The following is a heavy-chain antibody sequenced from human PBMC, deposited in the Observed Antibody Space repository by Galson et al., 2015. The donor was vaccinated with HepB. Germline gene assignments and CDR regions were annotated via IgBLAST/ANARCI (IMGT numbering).Heavy chain of an antibody. CDR1: GGSISSSNW. Sequence: ETLSLTCAVSGGSISSSNWWSWVRQPPGKGLEWIGEIYHSGSTNYNPSLKSRVTISVDKSKNQFSLKLSSVTAADTAVYYCARGRPNYDYIWGSYRYRGFDIWGQGTMVTVSS. D-gene: IGHD3-16*02. CDR3: ARGRPNYDYIWGSYRYRGFDI. J-gene: IGHJ3*02. V-gene: IGHV4-4*02. CDR2: IYHSGST.